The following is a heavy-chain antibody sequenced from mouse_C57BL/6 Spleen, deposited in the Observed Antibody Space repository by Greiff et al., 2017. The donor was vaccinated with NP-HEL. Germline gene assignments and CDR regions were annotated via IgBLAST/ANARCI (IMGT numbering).Heavy chain of an antibody. CDR3: TPGLYGSSYFAY. CDR2: IDPENGDT. J-gene: IGHJ3*01. Sequence: EVQLQQSGAELVRPGASVKLSCTASGFNIKDDYMHWVKQRPEQGLEWIGWIDPENGDTEYASKFQGKATITADTSSNTAYLQLSSLTSEDTAVYYCTPGLYGSSYFAYWGQGTLVTVSA. D-gene: IGHD1-1*01. CDR1: GFNIKDDY. V-gene: IGHV14-4*01.